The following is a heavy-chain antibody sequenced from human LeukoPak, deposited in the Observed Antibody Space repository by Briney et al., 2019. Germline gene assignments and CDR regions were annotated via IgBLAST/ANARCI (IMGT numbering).Heavy chain of an antibody. CDR1: GGSFSGYY. CDR3: ARGRGRWLQFYFDY. V-gene: IGHV4-34*01. Sequence: PSETLSLTCAVYGGSFSGYYWSWIRQPPGKGLEWIGEINHSGSTNYNPSLKSRVTISVDTSKNQFSLKLSSVTAADTAVYYCARGRGRWLQFYFDYWGQGTLVTVSS. CDR2: INHSGST. J-gene: IGHJ4*02. D-gene: IGHD5-24*01.